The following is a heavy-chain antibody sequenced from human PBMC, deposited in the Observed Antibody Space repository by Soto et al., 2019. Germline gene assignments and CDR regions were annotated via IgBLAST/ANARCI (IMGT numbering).Heavy chain of an antibody. J-gene: IGHJ5*02. V-gene: IGHV1-18*01. D-gene: IGHD3-22*01. CDR3: ARVLDSSGYQP. CDR2: ISAYNGNT. Sequence: ASVKVSCTASGYTFTIYGIIWVRQAPGQGLEWMGWISAYNGNTNYAQKLQGRVTMTTDTSTSTAYMELRSLRSDDTAVYYCARVLDSSGYQPWGQGTLVTVSS. CDR1: GYTFTIYG.